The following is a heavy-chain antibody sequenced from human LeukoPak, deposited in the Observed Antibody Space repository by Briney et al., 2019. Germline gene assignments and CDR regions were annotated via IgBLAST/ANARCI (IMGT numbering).Heavy chain of an antibody. J-gene: IGHJ4*02. CDR1: GYSFTSYW. Sequence: KPGESLRISCKGSGYSFTSYWISWVRQMPGKGLEWMGRSDPSDSYTNYSPSFQGHVTISADKSISTAYLQWSSLKASDTAMYYCARSYSHCSGGSCYRTHFDYWGQGTLVTVSS. D-gene: IGHD2-15*01. CDR3: ARSYSHCSGGSCYRTHFDY. CDR2: SDPSDSYT. V-gene: IGHV5-10-1*01.